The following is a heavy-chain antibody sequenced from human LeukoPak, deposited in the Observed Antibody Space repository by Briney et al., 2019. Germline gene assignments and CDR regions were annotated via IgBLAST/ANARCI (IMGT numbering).Heavy chain of an antibody. J-gene: IGHJ3*02. CDR2: IIPIFGTT. V-gene: IGHV1-69*05. D-gene: IGHD2-2*02. CDR1: GGTFSSYT. CDR3: AREYTPERGSAFDI. Sequence: SVKVSCKASGGTFSSYTISWVRQAPGQGLEWMGGIIPIFGTTNYAQKFQGRVTITTDESTSTAYMELSSLKSEDTAVYYCAREYTPERGSAFDIWGQGTMVTVSS.